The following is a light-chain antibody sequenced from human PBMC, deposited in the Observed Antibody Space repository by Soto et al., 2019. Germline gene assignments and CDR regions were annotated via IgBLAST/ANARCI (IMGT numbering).Light chain of an antibody. CDR2: DVS. V-gene: IGLV2-14*01. Sequence: QSALTQPASVSGSPGQSITISGTGTSSDVGGYNYVSWYQQHPGKAPKLMIYDVSNRPSGVSNRFSGSKSGNTASLTISGLQADDEADYYCSSYTSSSTLEVFGTGTKVTVL. J-gene: IGLJ1*01. CDR3: SSYTSSSTLEV. CDR1: SSDVGGYNY.